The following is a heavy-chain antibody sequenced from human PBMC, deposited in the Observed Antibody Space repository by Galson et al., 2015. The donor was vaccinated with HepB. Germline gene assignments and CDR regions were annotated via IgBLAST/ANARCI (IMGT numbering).Heavy chain of an antibody. CDR3: ARGAQRNDIAGYYGMDV. J-gene: IGHJ6*02. D-gene: IGHD1-1*01. CDR1: GGTFSSYA. Sequence: SVKVSCKASGGTFSSYAISWVRQAPGQGLEWMGGIIPIFGTANYAQKFQGRVTITADKSTSTAYIELSSLRSEDTAVYYCARGAQRNDIAGYYGMDVWGQGTTVTVSS. V-gene: IGHV1-69*06. CDR2: IIPIFGTA.